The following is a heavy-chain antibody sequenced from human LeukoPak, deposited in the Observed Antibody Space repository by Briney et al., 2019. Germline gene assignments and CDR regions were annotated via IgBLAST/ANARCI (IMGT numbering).Heavy chain of an antibody. CDR3: ARNRDYYDSSGTLWYDAFDI. V-gene: IGHV1-69*04. CDR2: IIPIPGIA. J-gene: IGHJ3*02. Sequence: GASVKVSCKASGGTFSSYAISWVRQAPGQGLEWMGRIIPIPGIANYAQKFQGRVTITADKSTSTAYMELSSLRSEDTAVYYCARNRDYYDSSGTLWYDAFDIWGQGTMVTVSS. CDR1: GGTFSSYA. D-gene: IGHD3-22*01.